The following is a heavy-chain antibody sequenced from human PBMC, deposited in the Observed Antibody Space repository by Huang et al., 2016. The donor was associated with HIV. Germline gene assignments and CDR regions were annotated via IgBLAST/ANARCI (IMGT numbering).Heavy chain of an antibody. J-gene: IGHJ3*02. D-gene: IGHD2-15*01. CDR1: RYNFAGYW. CDR2: IYFESSDA. CDR3: ARRRRGGFDI. Sequence: EVQLVQSGAEVKRPGESLKISCKGSRYNFAGYWIGWVRQMPGKCLEWMGSIYFESSDASYSPSLQGQVTISADTSLYSSYLQWTSLRASDTAIFYCARRRRGGFDIWGQGTLVTVSS. V-gene: IGHV5-51*03.